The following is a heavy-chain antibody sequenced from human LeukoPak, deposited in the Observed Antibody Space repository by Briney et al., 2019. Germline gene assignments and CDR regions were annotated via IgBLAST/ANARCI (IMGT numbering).Heavy chain of an antibody. V-gene: IGHV4-59*08. CDR1: GGSISSSY. J-gene: IGHJ4*02. CDR2: ISDSGSS. D-gene: IGHD1-26*01. CDR3: ARHRSGSYSH. Sequence: SETLSLTCTVSGGSISSSYWSWIRQPPGKGLEWIGYISDSGSSNYNSSLKSRLTISLDTSKNQLSLNLSSVTAADTAVYYCARHRSGSYSHWGQGILVTVSS.